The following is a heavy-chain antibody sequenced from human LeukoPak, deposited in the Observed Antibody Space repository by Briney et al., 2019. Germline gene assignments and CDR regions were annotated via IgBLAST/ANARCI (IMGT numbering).Heavy chain of an antibody. V-gene: IGHV3-30*18. CDR3: AKQYGSGWYFFDY. D-gene: IGHD6-19*01. Sequence: GGSLRLSCAASGLTFSSYGMHWVRQGPGKGLEWVAIISYDGSNKYYADSVKGRFTISRDNSKNTLYLQMNSLRVDDTAVYYCAKQYGSGWYFFDYWGQGTLVTVSS. CDR2: ISYDGSNK. CDR1: GLTFSSYG. J-gene: IGHJ4*02.